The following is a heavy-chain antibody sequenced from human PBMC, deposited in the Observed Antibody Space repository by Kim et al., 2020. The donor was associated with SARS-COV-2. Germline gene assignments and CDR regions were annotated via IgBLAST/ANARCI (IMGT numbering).Heavy chain of an antibody. CDR3: ARELRPYYYYGMDV. J-gene: IGHJ6*02. V-gene: IGHV3-7*01. Sequence: VDSVKGRVTISRSTANNSLYLQMNSLRAEDTAVYYCARELRPYYYYGMDVWGQGTTVTVSS.